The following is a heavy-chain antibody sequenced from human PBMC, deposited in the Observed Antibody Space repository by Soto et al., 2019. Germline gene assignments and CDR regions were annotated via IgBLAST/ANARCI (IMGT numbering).Heavy chain of an antibody. D-gene: IGHD4-17*01. J-gene: IGHJ5*02. CDR3: ARFRVDGDYVP. Sequence: EAQLVESGGGLVQPGGSLRLSCAVSGFTFSNYRMHWVRQAPGKGLVWVSRINTDGSSTSYADFVKGRFTISRDNARNTLFLQMNSLTAEDTAVYYCARFRVDGDYVPWGHGTLVTVSA. CDR1: GFTFSNYR. CDR2: INTDGSST. V-gene: IGHV3-74*01.